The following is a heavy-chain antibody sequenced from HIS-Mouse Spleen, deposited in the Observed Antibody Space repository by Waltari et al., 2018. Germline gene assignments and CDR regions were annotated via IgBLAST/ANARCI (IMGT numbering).Heavy chain of an antibody. D-gene: IGHD6-13*01. J-gene: IGHJ3*02. CDR3: ARDKGIAAASAFDI. CDR1: GGTFSSYA. CDR2: SIPILGRA. V-gene: IGHV1-69*04. Sequence: QVQLVQSGAEVKKPGSSVKVSCKASGGTFSSYAISWVRRAPGQGLEWMGRSIPILGRANYAQKFQGRGTITAEKSTSTAYMELSSLRSEDTAVYYCARDKGIAAASAFDIWGQGTMVTVSS.